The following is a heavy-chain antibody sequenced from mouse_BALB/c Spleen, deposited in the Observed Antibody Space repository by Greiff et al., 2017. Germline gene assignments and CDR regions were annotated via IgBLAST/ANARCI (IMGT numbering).Heavy chain of an antibody. CDR2: INPYNGDT. D-gene: IGHD2-4*01. CDR1: GYSFTGYF. J-gene: IGHJ3*01. V-gene: IGHV1-37*01. CDR3: GCAKITAWFAY. Sequence: VQLQHSGPELVQPGASVKISCKASGYSFTGYFMNWVKQSHGKSLEWIRRINPYNGDTFYNQKFKGKATLTVDRSSSTANMELLSLTSEDSAVYCCGCAKITAWFAYWGQGTLVTVSA.